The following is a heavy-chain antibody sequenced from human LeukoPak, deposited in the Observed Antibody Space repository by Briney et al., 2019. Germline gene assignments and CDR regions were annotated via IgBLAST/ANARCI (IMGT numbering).Heavy chain of an antibody. Sequence: SVKVSCKASGGTFSSYAISWVRQAPGQGLEWMGGIIPIFGTANYAQKFQSRVTITTDESTSTAYMELSSLRPEDTAVYYCAVNYYDSSGYRFDYWGQGTLVTVSS. CDR3: AVNYYDSSGYRFDY. D-gene: IGHD3-22*01. V-gene: IGHV1-69*05. J-gene: IGHJ4*02. CDR1: GGTFSSYA. CDR2: IIPIFGTA.